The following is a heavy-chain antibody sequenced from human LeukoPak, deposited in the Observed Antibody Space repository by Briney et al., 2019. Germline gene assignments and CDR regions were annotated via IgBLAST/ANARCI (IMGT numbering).Heavy chain of an antibody. CDR2: VSHTGIT. CDR3: ARSGGLVAGFDWSPY. D-gene: IGHD3-9*01. CDR1: AYSIASGFY. V-gene: IGHV4-38-2*02. J-gene: IGHJ4*02. Sequence: SETLSLTCSVSAYSIASGFYWGWIRQVPGKGLEWIATVSHTGITSYTPSLNSRVTVSTGILKNQFSLNLTSVSAADTAVYYCARSGGLVAGFDWSPYWGQGTLVTVSS.